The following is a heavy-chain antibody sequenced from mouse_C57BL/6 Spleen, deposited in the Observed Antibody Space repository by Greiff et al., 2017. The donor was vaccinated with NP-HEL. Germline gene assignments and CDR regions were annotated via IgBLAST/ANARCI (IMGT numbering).Heavy chain of an antibody. V-gene: IGHV1-50*01. CDR3: ARRTTVVATPSYGDY. Sequence: QVQLQQPGAELVKPGASVKLSCKASGYTFTSYWMQWVKQRPGQGLEWIGEIDPSDSYTNYNQKFKGKATLTVDTSSSTAYMQLSSLTSEDSAVYYCARRTTVVATPSYGDYWGQGTSVTVSS. J-gene: IGHJ4*01. CDR1: GYTFTSYW. CDR2: IDPSDSYT. D-gene: IGHD1-1*01.